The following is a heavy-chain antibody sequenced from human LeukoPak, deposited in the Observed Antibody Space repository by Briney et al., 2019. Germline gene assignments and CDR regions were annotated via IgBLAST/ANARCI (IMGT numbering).Heavy chain of an antibody. J-gene: IGHJ4*02. CDR3: ARGGEAYCGDDCYSTDY. CDR1: GYTFTAYY. CDR2: INPNSGGT. D-gene: IGHD2-21*02. Sequence: ASVKVSCKPSGYTFTAYYMHWVRQAPGQGLEWMGRINPNSGGTNYAQKFQGRVTMTRDTSISTAYIELSRLRSDDTAVYYCARGGEAYCGDDCYSTDYWGQGSLVTVSS. V-gene: IGHV1-2*06.